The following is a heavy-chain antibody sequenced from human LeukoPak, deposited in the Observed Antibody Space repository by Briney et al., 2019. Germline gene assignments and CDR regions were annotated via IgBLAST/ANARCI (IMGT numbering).Heavy chain of an antibody. CDR2: ISSHAIYI. CDR3: ARARLLDS. D-gene: IGHD3-22*01. V-gene: IGHV3-21*01. Sequence: GRSLRLSCAASGFTFSSYAMHWVRQAPGKGLEWVSTISSHAIYIYYADSVKGRFTVSRDNAKNSVYLQMNSLRAEDTAVYYCARARLLDSWGQGTLVTVSS. J-gene: IGHJ5*02. CDR1: GFTFSSYA.